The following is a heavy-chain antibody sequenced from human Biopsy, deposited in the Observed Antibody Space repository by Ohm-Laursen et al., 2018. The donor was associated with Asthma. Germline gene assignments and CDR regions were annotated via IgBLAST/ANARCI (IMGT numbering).Heavy chain of an antibody. D-gene: IGHD6-19*01. CDR1: GASIKTDDHY. Sequence: SQTLSLTCSVSGASIKTDDHYWSWLRQPTGKGLEWFGFIHYSGSTSYNPSLKGGVTISVDTSKNQFSLKLSSVTAADTAVYYCARASVAASSNWFDPWGQGTLVTVSS. CDR3: ARASVAASSNWFDP. CDR2: IHYSGST. V-gene: IGHV4-30-4*01. J-gene: IGHJ5*02.